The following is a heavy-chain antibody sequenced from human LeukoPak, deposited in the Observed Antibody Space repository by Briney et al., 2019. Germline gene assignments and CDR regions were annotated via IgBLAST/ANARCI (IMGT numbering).Heavy chain of an antibody. CDR3: AKDATTFYYYDSSGYYHDAFDI. D-gene: IGHD3-22*01. CDR1: GFTFSSYA. CDR2: ISYDGSNK. Sequence: GRSLRLSCAASGFTFSSYAMHWVRQAPGKGLEWVAVISYDGSNKYYADSVKGRFTISRDNSKNTLYLQMNSLRAEDTAVYYCAKDATTFYYYDSSGYYHDAFDIWGQGTMVTVSS. J-gene: IGHJ3*02. V-gene: IGHV3-30*18.